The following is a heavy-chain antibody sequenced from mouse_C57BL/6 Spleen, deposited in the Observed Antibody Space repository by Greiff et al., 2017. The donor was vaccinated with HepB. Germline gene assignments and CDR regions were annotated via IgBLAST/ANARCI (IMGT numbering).Heavy chain of an antibody. Sequence: QVQLQQPGAELVMPGASVKLSCKASGYTFTSYWMHWVKQRPGQGLEWIGEIDPSDSYTNYNQKFKGKSTLTVDKSSSTAYMQLSSLTSEDSAVYYCATSYHAGTYAMDYWGQGTSVTVSS. D-gene: IGHD6-5*01. V-gene: IGHV1-69*01. CDR1: GYTFTSYW. J-gene: IGHJ4*01. CDR2: IDPSDSYT. CDR3: ATSYHAGTYAMDY.